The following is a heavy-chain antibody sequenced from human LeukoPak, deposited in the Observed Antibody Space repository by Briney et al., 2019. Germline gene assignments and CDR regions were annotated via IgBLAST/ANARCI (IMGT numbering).Heavy chain of an antibody. CDR3: ARHQHHRDIVATIIGY. D-gene: IGHD5-12*01. V-gene: IGHV3-74*01. CDR1: GFTFSSYW. J-gene: IGHJ4*02. CDR2: INSDGSST. Sequence: GGSLRLSCAASGFTFSSYWMHWVRQAPGKRLVWVSRINSDGSSTTYADSVKGRFTISRDNAKNTLYLQMNSLRAEDTAVYYCARHQHHRDIVATIIGYWGQGTLVTVSS.